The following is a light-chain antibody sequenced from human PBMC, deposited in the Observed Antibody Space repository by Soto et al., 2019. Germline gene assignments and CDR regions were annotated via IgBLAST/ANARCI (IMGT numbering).Light chain of an antibody. J-gene: IGKJ1*01. CDR1: QSVSSN. V-gene: IGKV3-20*01. CDR2: GAS. Sequence: IVMTQSPATLSLSPGETATLSCRASQSVSSNLAWYQQKPGQAPRLLIFGASSRATGIPDRFSGSGSGTDFTLTISRLEPEDFAVYYCQQYGSSTGWTFGQGTKVDIK. CDR3: QQYGSSTGWT.